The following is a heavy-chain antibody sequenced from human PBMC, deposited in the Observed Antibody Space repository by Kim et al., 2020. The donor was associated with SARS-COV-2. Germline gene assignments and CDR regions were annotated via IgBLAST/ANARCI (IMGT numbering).Heavy chain of an antibody. CDR3: ARDTYYYDSSGYSDY. Sequence: SVKFSCKASGGTFSSYAMSWVRQAPGQGLEWMGRIIPILGIANYAQKFQGRVTITADKSTSTAYMELSSRRSEDTAVYYCARDTYYYDSSGYSDYWVQG. J-gene: IGHJ4*02. V-gene: IGHV1-69*04. D-gene: IGHD3-22*01. CDR2: IIPILGIA. CDR1: GGTFSSYA.